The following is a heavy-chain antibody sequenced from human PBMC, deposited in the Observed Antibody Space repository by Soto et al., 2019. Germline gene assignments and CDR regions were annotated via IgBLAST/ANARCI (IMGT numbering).Heavy chain of an antibody. Sequence: SETLSLTCTVSGGSISRGGYYWSLIRQHPGKGLEWIGYIYYSGSTYYNPSLKSRVTISVDTSKNQFSLKLSSVTAADTAVYYCARSGVLRFLEWFPPIGWFMDVWGKGTTVTVSS. CDR2: IYYSGST. CDR1: GGSISRGGYY. J-gene: IGHJ6*03. CDR3: ARSGVLRFLEWFPPIGWFMDV. V-gene: IGHV4-31*03. D-gene: IGHD3-3*01.